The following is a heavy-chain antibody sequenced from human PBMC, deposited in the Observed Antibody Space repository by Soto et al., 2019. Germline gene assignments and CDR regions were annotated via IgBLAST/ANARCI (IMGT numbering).Heavy chain of an antibody. V-gene: IGHV3-48*03. J-gene: IGHJ4*02. CDR1: GFTFSAYE. D-gene: IGHD5-12*01. CDR2: ISTSGSAK. CDR3: ARELATTQGFDY. Sequence: GGSLRLSCAASGFTFSAYEVDWVRHSPGKGLEWISKISTSGSAKYYADSVKGRFMISRDNAKNSLYLHMHSLRAEDTAVYYCARELATTQGFDYWGQGTLVTVSS.